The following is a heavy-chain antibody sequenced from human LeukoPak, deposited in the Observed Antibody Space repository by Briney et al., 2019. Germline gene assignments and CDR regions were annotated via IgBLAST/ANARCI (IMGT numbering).Heavy chain of an antibody. CDR2: IRYDGSNK. Sequence: GGSLRLSCAASGFTFSSYGMHWVRQAPGKGLEWVAFIRYDGSNKYYADSVKGRFTISRDNSKNTLYLQMNSLRAEDTAVYYCAKGGDVETAMFDYWGQGTLVTVSS. V-gene: IGHV3-30*02. CDR1: GFTFSSYG. D-gene: IGHD5-18*01. CDR3: AKGGDVETAMFDY. J-gene: IGHJ4*02.